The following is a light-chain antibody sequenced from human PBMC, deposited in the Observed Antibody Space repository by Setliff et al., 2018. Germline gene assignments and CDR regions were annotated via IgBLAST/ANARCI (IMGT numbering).Light chain of an antibody. Sequence: QSVLAQPAAVSGSPGQSVAISCSGSSSDVGGYDFVSWYQRHPGKAPKLLIYEVIKRPSGVSDRFSGSKSGNTASLTISGLQAEDEADYCCLSYTSETTHALFGGGTKVTVL. J-gene: IGLJ2*01. CDR1: SSDVGGYDF. CDR2: EVI. V-gene: IGLV2-14*03. CDR3: LSYTSETTHAL.